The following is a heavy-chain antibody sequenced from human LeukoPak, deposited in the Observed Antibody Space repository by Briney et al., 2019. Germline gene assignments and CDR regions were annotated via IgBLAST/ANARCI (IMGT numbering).Heavy chain of an antibody. CDR2: IKSKGDGETT. J-gene: IGHJ4*02. CDR3: ATDLGITRIRGVIVH. CDR1: GFTFTNAW. V-gene: IGHV3-15*01. Sequence: GGSLRLSCAASGFTFTNAWMTWGRQAPGKGLEWVGRIKSKGDGETTDYAAPVKGRFTMSRDDSKATLYLQMNSLKAEDTAVYYCATDLGITRIRGVIVHWGQGALVTVSS. D-gene: IGHD3-10*01.